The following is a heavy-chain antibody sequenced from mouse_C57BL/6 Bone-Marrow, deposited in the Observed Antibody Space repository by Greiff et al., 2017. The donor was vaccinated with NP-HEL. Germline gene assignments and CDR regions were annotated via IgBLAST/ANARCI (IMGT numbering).Heavy chain of an antibody. J-gene: IGHJ2*01. Sequence: EVKLLESGGGLVQPGGSMKLSCAASGFTFSDAWMDWVRQSPEKGLEWVAEIRNKANNHATYYAESVKGRFTISRDDSKSSVYLQMNSLRAEDTGIYYCTSQLGRYYFDYWGQGTTLTVSS. CDR1: GFTFSDAW. CDR2: IRNKANNHAT. D-gene: IGHD4-1*02. V-gene: IGHV6-6*01. CDR3: TSQLGRYYFDY.